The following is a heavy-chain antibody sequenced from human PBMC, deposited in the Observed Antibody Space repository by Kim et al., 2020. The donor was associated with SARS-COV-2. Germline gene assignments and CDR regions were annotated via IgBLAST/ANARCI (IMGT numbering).Heavy chain of an antibody. Sequence: GGSLRLSCAASGFTFSSYDMHWVRQPPGKGLEWVSGIDTDGDAYNHAAVKGRCTISTKDAENTSYLQITSLRSGEEAVHYCAEARGVDRGAILHLDYYDG. D-gene: IGHD2-2*02. J-gene: IGHJ6*01. CDR1: GFTFSSYD. CDR2: IDTDGDA. V-gene: IGHV3-13*01. CDR3: AEARGVDRGAILHLDYYDG.